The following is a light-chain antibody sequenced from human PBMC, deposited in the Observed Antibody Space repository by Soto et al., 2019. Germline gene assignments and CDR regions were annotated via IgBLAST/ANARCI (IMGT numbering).Light chain of an antibody. Sequence: DIQMTQSPSSLSASVGDRVTITCRASQSISSYLNWYQRKPGKAPKLLIYAASSLQSEVPSRFSGSGSGTDFTLTISSLQPEDFATYYCQQSYSTPYTFGQGTKLEIK. J-gene: IGKJ2*01. CDR1: QSISSY. V-gene: IGKV1-39*01. CDR2: AAS. CDR3: QQSYSTPYT.